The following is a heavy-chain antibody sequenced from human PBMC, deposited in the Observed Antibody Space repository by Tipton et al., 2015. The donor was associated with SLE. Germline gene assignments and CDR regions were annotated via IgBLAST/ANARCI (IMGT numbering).Heavy chain of an antibody. V-gene: IGHV3-30*04. D-gene: IGHD3-3*01. CDR3: ARDTGFLEWSFDY. CDR1: GFTFSSYT. Sequence: SLRLSCAASGFTFSSYTMHWVRQAPGKGLEWVAVISYDGSNRYYPDSVKGRFTISRDTSKNTLYLQMNSLRAEDTAVYYCARDTGFLEWSFDYWGQGTLVTVSS. J-gene: IGHJ4*02. CDR2: ISYDGSNR.